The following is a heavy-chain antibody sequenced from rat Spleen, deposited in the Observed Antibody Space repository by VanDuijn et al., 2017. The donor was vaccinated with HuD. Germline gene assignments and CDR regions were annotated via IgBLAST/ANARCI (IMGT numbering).Heavy chain of an antibody. V-gene: IGHV5S23*01. D-gene: IGHD4-3*01. CDR1: GFTFSNYD. CDR2: ISTGGGNT. J-gene: IGHJ2*01. CDR3: ATEELGRGYFDY. Sequence: EVQLVESGGGLVQPGRSLKLSCAASGFTFSNYDMAWVRQAPTKGLEWVASISTGGGNTYYRDSVKGRFTISRDNTKSTLYLQMDSLRSDDTATYYCATEELGRGYFDYWGQGVMVTVSS.